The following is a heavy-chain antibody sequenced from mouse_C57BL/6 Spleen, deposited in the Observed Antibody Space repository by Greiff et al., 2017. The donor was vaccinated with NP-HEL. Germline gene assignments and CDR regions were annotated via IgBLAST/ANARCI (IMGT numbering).Heavy chain of an antibody. D-gene: IGHD2-1*01. CDR3: ARRGNYYGNYFDY. Sequence: QVQLQQSGPELVKPGASVKISCKASGYAFSSSWMNWVKQRPGKGLEWIGRIYPGDGDTNYNGKFKGKATLTADKSSSTAYMQLSSLTSEDSAVYFCARRGNYYGNYFDYWGQGTTLTVSS. CDR2: IYPGDGDT. J-gene: IGHJ2*01. CDR1: GYAFSSSW. V-gene: IGHV1-82*01.